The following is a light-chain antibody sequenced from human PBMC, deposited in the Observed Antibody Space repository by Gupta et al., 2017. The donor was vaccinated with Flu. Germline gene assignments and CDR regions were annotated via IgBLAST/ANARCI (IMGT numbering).Light chain of an antibody. CDR2: GTI. CDR3: LLSYGGAWV. J-gene: IGLJ3*02. V-gene: IGLV7-43*01. CDR1: SGPVTSGYY. Sequence: SSGPVTSGYYPNWCHQKPGQAPRALIYGTINKHSWTPARFSGSLLGGKAALTLSGVQPEDEAEYFCLLSYGGAWVFGGGTKLTVL.